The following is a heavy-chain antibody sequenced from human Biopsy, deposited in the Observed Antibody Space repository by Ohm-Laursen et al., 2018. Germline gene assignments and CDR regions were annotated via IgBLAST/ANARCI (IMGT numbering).Heavy chain of an antibody. Sequence: SDTLSLTCAVSGDSINNYYWSWIRQPAGKGLEWIGRIYTSGSPNYNLSLESRVTMSVDRSKNQFSLNLGSVTAADTAVYYCARGTGRYYVYGAFDIWGQGTVVTVSS. CDR3: ARGTGRYYVYGAFDI. D-gene: IGHD1-26*01. J-gene: IGHJ3*02. CDR1: GDSINNYY. CDR2: IYTSGSP. V-gene: IGHV4-4*07.